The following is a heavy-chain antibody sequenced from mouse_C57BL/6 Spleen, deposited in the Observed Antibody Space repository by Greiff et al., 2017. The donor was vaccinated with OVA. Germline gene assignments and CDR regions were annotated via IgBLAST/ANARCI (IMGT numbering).Heavy chain of an antibody. V-gene: IGHV1-52*01. CDR3: ARSGYYGSTAWFAY. CDR2: IDPSDSET. Sequence: VQLQQPGAELVRPGSSVKLSCKASGYTFTSYWMHWVKQRPIQGLEWIGNIDPSDSETHYNQKFKDKATLTVDKSSSTAYMQLSSLTSEDSAVDYCARSGYYGSTAWFAYWGQGTLVTVSA. D-gene: IGHD1-1*01. J-gene: IGHJ3*01. CDR1: GYTFTSYW.